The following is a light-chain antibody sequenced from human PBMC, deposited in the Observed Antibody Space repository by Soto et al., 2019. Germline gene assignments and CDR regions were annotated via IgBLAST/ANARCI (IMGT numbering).Light chain of an antibody. J-gene: IGLJ1*01. CDR2: EVT. Sequence: ALTQPPSASGSPGQSVAISCTGTSGDIGSYNRVSWYQQHPGKAPKLIIYEVTDRPSGVSNRFSGSKSGNTASLTISGLQAEGEAEYYCSSYTNINTRACVFGTGTKV. CDR1: SGDIGSYNR. V-gene: IGLV2-14*01. CDR3: SSYTNINTRACV.